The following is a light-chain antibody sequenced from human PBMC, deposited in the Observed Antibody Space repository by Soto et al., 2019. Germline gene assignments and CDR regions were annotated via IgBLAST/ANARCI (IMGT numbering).Light chain of an antibody. CDR2: SAS. Sequence: EIVLTQSPDTLSVSPGEGATLSCRASQRVSNNYLAWYQQKPGQAPRLLMYSASSRAAGIPHRFSGRRYGTDITLTISRLEPEDSEVYFGQQYGSSVHTFGGGTKVEI. V-gene: IGKV3-20*01. CDR1: QRVSNNY. J-gene: IGKJ4*01. CDR3: QQYGSSVHT.